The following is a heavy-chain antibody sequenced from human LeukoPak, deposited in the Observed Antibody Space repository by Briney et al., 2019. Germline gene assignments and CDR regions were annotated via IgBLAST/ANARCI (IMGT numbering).Heavy chain of an antibody. CDR3: ARDAGEYVDY. Sequence: WSGGSLRLSCAASGFNFDDYAMFWVRHGPGKGLECVSGIDWHGETTAYADSVKGRFTISRDNAKNSLYLQMNSLRAEDTAVYYCARDAGEYVDYWGQGTLVTVSS. CDR1: GFNFDDYA. V-gene: IGHV3-20*04. D-gene: IGHD2/OR15-2a*01. CDR2: IDWHGETT. J-gene: IGHJ4*02.